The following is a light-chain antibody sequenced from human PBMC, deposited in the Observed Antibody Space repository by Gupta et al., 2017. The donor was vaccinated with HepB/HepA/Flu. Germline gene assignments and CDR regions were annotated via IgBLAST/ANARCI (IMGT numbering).Light chain of an antibody. J-gene: IGLJ3*02. V-gene: IGLV1-40*01. CDR1: RSNIGAGYD. Sequence: QSVLTQPPSVSGAPGQRVTISCTGSRSNIGAGYDVPWSQQLPGAGPKLLIYGDSNRPSGVPDRFSVSKSGTSASLAITGLQAEDEAYYYCQSYDISLSAWVFGGGTKLTVL. CDR2: GDS. CDR3: QSYDISLSAWV.